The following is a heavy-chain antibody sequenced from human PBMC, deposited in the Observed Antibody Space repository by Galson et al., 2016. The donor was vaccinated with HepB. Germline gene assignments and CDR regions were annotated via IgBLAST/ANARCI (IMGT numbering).Heavy chain of an antibody. J-gene: IGHJ4*02. Sequence: SETLSLTCTVSGGSINPYYWTWIRQTPGKGLEWIGYISHTGSTHYNPSLKSRVTISVDTSKNQFSLKLSSVTAADTAVYYCARMSYFDISGYDYYFDYWGQGTPVTVSS. D-gene: IGHD3-22*01. CDR3: ARMSYFDISGYDYYFDY. CDR1: GGSINPYY. V-gene: IGHV4-59*01. CDR2: ISHTGST.